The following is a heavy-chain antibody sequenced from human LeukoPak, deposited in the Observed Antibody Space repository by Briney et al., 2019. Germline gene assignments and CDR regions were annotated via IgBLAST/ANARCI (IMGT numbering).Heavy chain of an antibody. J-gene: IGHJ6*03. CDR2: IKHDGSEK. CDR3: ARDRGYPSYMDV. V-gene: IGHV3-7*01. Sequence: GGSLRLSCTTSGFTFSSYWLSWVRQTPGKGLEWVANIKHDGSEKYYVGSVKGRFTISRDNAKNSLYLQMSSLRAEDTAVYYCARDRGYPSYMDVWGKGTTVTVSS. D-gene: IGHD3-10*01. CDR1: GFTFSSYW.